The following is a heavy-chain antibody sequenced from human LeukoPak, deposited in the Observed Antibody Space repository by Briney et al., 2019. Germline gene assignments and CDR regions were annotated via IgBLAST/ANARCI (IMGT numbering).Heavy chain of an antibody. J-gene: IGHJ4*02. CDR3: ARAVHCSGGSCYFDY. V-gene: IGHV4-4*07. D-gene: IGHD2-15*01. Sequence: SETLSLTCTVSGGSISSYSWSWIRQPAGKGLEWIGRIYTSGSTKYNPSLTSRVTMSVDTSKNQFSLKLRSVTAADTVVYYCARAVHCSGGSCYFDYWGQGTLVTVSS. CDR1: GGSISSYS. CDR2: IYTSGST.